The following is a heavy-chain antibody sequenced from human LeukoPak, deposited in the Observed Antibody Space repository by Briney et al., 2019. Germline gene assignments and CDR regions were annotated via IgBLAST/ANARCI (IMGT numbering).Heavy chain of an antibody. CDR3: ATEVRAAAGTGDY. CDR2: ISGRGDST. D-gene: IGHD6-13*01. CDR1: AFTFSGYA. V-gene: IGHV3-23*01. J-gene: IGHJ4*02. Sequence: PGGSLRLSCAASAFTFSGYAMSWVRQAPGKGLEWVSAISGRGDSTYYADSVKGRFTISRDNSKNTLYLQMNSLRAEDTAVYYCATEVRAAAGTGDYWGQGTLVTVSS.